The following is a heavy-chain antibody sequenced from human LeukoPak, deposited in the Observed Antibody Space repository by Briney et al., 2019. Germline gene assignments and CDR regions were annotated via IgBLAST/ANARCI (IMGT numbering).Heavy chain of an antibody. J-gene: IGHJ4*02. CDR3: ARMRSDASGLFDN. CDR1: GFSLTTYGMR. D-gene: IGHD1-26*01. CDR2: IDWDDDE. Sequence: ESGPTLVIPTQTLTLTCTFSGFSLTTYGMRVNWIRQPPGKALEWLARIDWDDDEFYSTSLKTRLTISKDTSKNQVVLRMTNMDPVDTATYYCARMRSDASGLFDNWGQGILVTVSS. V-gene: IGHV2-70*04.